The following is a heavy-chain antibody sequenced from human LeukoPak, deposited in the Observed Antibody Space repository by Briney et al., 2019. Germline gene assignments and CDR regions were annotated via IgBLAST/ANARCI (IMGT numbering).Heavy chain of an antibody. V-gene: IGHV7-4-1*02. CDR1: GYTFTNYP. CDR3: ARGMLKDHFDY. J-gene: IGHJ4*02. Sequence: ASVKVSCKASGYTFTNYPMSWVRQAPGQGLEWMGWIITKTGNPTYAQGFTGRFVFSLDTSVSTAHLQISGLKAEDTAVYYCARGMLKDHFDYWGLGTLVTVSS. CDR2: IITKTGNP. D-gene: IGHD2-8*01.